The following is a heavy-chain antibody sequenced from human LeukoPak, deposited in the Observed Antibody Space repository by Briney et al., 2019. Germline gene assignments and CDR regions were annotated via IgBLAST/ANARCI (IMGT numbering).Heavy chain of an antibody. D-gene: IGHD2-2*01. J-gene: IGHJ6*03. Sequence: GGSLRLSCAASGFTFSSYSMNWVRQAPGKGLEWVSSISSSSSYIYYADSVKGRFTISRDNAKNSLYLQMNSLRAEDTAVYYCASSTLGYCSSTSCSNYYYMDVWGKGTTVTVSS. CDR3: ASSTLGYCSSTSCSNYYYMDV. CDR2: ISSSSSYI. CDR1: GFTFSSYS. V-gene: IGHV3-21*01.